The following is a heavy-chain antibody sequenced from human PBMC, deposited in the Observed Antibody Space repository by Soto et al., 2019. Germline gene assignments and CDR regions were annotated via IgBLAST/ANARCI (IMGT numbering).Heavy chain of an antibody. CDR2: INAGNGNT. Sequence: QVPLVQSGAEVKKPGASVKVSCKASGYTFTSYAMHWVRQAPGQRLEWMGWINAGNGNTKYSQKFQGRVTITRDTSASTAYMELSSLRSEDTAVYYCARRTRHYDILTGYNYYYMDVWGKGTTVTVSS. J-gene: IGHJ6*03. D-gene: IGHD3-9*01. CDR3: ARRTRHYDILTGYNYYYMDV. V-gene: IGHV1-3*01. CDR1: GYTFTSYA.